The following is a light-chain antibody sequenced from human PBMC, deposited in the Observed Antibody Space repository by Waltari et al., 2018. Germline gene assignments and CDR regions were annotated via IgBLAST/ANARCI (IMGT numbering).Light chain of an antibody. V-gene: IGLV1-47*01. J-gene: IGLJ1*01. CDR3: ASWDESHYV. CDR1: ISNLGSNY. CDR2: RNN. Sequence: QSVLTQPPSASETPGQRVIISCSGSISNLGSNYLYWYQQLPGTAPKLPIYRNNQRPSGVPDRFSGSKSGTSASLASSGLRSEDEGVYYCASWDESHYVFGSGTRVTVV.